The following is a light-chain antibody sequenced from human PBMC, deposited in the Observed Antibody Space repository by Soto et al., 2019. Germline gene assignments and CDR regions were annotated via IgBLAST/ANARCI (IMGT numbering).Light chain of an antibody. Sequence: EIVLTQSPATLSLSPGQRATLSCRASQGVSSQLAWYQQKPGQAPRLLIFDTSNRATGIPARFSGSESWTDFTLTISSLEPEDFAVYYCQQRNSWPWTFGQGTKVEIK. V-gene: IGKV3-11*01. CDR3: QQRNSWPWT. J-gene: IGKJ1*01. CDR2: DTS. CDR1: QGVSSQ.